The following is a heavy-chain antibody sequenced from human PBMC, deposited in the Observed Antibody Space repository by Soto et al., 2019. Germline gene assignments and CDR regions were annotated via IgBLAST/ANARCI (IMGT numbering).Heavy chain of an antibody. V-gene: IGHV1-18*01. CDR2: ISAYNGNT. CDR3: ARVVGALGHWFDP. Sequence: QVQLVQSGAEVKKPGASVKVSCKASGYTFTSYGISWVRQAPGQGLEWMGRISAYNGNTNYAQKLQGRVTMTTDTATSTANMELRSLRSDDTAVYYCARVVGALGHWFDPWGQGTLVTVSS. CDR1: GYTFTSYG. D-gene: IGHD1-26*01. J-gene: IGHJ5*02.